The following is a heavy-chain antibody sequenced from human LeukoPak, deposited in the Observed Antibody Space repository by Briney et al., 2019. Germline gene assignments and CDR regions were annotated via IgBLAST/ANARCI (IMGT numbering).Heavy chain of an antibody. Sequence: GGSLRLSCAASGFTFSSYWMSWVRQAPGKGLEWVANIKQDGSEKYYVDSVKGRFTISRDNAKNSLYLQMNSLRAEDTAVYYCARDTRRLGWELPDDAFDIWGQGTMVTVSS. CDR2: IKQDGSEK. CDR1: GFTFSSYW. J-gene: IGHJ3*02. D-gene: IGHD1-26*01. V-gene: IGHV3-7*01. CDR3: ARDTRRLGWELPDDAFDI.